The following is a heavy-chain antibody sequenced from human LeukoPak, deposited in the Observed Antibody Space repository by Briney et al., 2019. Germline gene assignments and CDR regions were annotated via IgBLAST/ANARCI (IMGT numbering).Heavy chain of an antibody. CDR2: INHSGST. Sequence: PSETLSLTCAAYGGSFSGYYWSWLRQPPGKGLEWIGEINHSGSTNYNPSLTSRVTISVDTSKNQFSLKLSSVTAAGTAVYYCARGNGWVTGDAFDIWGQGTMVTVSS. J-gene: IGHJ3*02. CDR1: GGSFSGYY. CDR3: ARGNGWVTGDAFDI. V-gene: IGHV4-34*01. D-gene: IGHD1-14*01.